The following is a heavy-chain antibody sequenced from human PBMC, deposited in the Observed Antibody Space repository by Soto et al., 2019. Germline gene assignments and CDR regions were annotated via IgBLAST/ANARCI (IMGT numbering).Heavy chain of an antibody. CDR1: GFTFSSYG. Sequence: QVQLVESGGGVVQPGRSLRLSCAASGFTFSSYGMHWVRQAPGKGLEWVAVISYDGSNKYYADSVKGRFTISRDNSKNTLYLQMNSLRAEDTAVYYCAKGIRPANWNYVLLYYYGMDVWGQGTAVTVSS. V-gene: IGHV3-30*18. CDR2: ISYDGSNK. J-gene: IGHJ6*02. CDR3: AKGIRPANWNYVLLYYYGMDV. D-gene: IGHD1-7*01.